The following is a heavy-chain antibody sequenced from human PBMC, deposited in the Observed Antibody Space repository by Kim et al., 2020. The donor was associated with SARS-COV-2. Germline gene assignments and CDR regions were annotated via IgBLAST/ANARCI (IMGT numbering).Heavy chain of an antibody. Sequence: GGSLRLSCAASGFTFSSYSMSWVRQAPGKGLEWVSLTSATGGGTFYAESVKGRFTIFRDNSKNTLSLQMNSLTAEDTAVYYCANLRSWYRFDYWGQGTLV. V-gene: IGHV3-23*01. CDR1: GFTFSSYS. D-gene: IGHD6-13*01. CDR3: ANLRSWYRFDY. CDR2: TSATGGGT. J-gene: IGHJ4*02.